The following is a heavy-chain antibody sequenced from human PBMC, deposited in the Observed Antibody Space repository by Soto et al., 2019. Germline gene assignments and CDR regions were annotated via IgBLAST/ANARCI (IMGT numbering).Heavy chain of an antibody. D-gene: IGHD1-7*01. CDR3: ARQNLTDPPDY. J-gene: IGHJ4*02. CDR2: IYYSGST. V-gene: IGHV4-59*08. CDR1: GGSISSYY. Sequence: SETLSLTCTVSGGSISSYYWSWIRQPPGKGLEWIGYIYYSGSTNYNPSLKSRVTISVDTSKNQFSLKLSSVTAADTAVYYCARQNLTDPPDYWGQGTLVTVSS.